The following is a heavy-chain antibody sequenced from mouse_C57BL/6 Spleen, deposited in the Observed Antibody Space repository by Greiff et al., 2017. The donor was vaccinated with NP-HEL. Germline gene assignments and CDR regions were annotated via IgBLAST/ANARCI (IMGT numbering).Heavy chain of an antibody. CDR1: GFTFSDFY. CDR2: SRNKANDYTT. Sequence: EVQLVESGGGLVQSGRSLRLSCATSGFTFSDFYMEWVRQAPGKGLEWIAASRNKANDYTTEYSASVKGRFIVSRDTSQSTLYIQINALRAEDTAIYYCARAIYYYGSSPYAMDYWGQGTSVTVSS. V-gene: IGHV7-1*01. CDR3: ARAIYYYGSSPYAMDY. J-gene: IGHJ4*01. D-gene: IGHD1-1*01.